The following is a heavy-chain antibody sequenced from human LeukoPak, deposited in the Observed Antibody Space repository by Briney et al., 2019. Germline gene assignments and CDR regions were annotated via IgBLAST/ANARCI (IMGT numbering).Heavy chain of an antibody. J-gene: IGHJ4*02. V-gene: IGHV1-8*01. CDR3: ARGLAYYGSGRQVADY. D-gene: IGHD3-10*01. Sequence: GASVKVSCKASGYTFTSYDINWVRQATGQGLEWMGWMNPNSGNTGYAQKFQGRVTMTRNTSISTAYMELSSLRSEDTAVYYCARGLAYYGSGRQVADYWGQGTLVTVSS. CDR2: MNPNSGNT. CDR1: GYTFTSYD.